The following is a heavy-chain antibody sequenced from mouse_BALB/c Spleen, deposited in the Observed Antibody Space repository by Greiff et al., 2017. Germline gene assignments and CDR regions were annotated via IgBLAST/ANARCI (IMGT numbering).Heavy chain of an antibody. J-gene: IGHJ1*01. D-gene: IGHD1-1*01. V-gene: IGHV2-2*02. CDR3: ARSITTVAGYWYFDV. Sequence: QVQLQQSGPGLVQPSQSLSITCTVSGFSLTSYGVHWVRQSPGKGLEWLGVIWSGGSTDYNAAFISRLSISKDNSKSQVFFKMNSLQANDTAIYYCARSITTVAGYWYFDVWGAGTTVTVSS. CDR2: IWSGGST. CDR1: GFSLTSYG.